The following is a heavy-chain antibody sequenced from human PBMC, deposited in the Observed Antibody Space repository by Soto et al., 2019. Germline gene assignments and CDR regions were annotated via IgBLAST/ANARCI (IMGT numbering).Heavy chain of an antibody. CDR2: IYYSGTT. Sequence: QVQLQESGPGLVKPSQTLSLTCTVSGGSISSGGYYWSWIRQLPGKGLEYIGYIYYSGTTYYNPSLRSRVTISIDTSKSQFSLNLSSVTAADTAVYYCATSYGSSGYWGYWGQGTLVTVSS. J-gene: IGHJ4*02. V-gene: IGHV4-31*03. CDR1: GGSISSGGYY. D-gene: IGHD3-22*01. CDR3: ATSYGSSGYWGY.